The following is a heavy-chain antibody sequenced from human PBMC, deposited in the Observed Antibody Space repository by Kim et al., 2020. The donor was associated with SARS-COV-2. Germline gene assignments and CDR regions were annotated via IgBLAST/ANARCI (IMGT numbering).Heavy chain of an antibody. J-gene: IGHJ4*02. CDR1: GFTFSSYW. CDR2: INSDGSTT. V-gene: IGHV3-74*01. CDR3: ARPPGRGGDFDY. Sequence: GGSLRLSCAASGFTFSSYWMHWVRQAPGKGLVWVSNINSDGSTTNYADSVKGRFTISRDNAKNTLYLQMNSLRADDTAMYYCARPPGRGGDFDYRGQGTLVTVSS. D-gene: IGHD2-21*01.